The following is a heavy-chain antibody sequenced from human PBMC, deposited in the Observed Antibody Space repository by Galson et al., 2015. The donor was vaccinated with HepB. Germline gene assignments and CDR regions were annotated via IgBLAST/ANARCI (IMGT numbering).Heavy chain of an antibody. Sequence: SLRLSCAASGFTFSSYGMHWVRQAPGKGLEWVAVISYDGSNKYYADSVKGRFTISRDNSKNTLYLQMNSLRAEDTAVYYCAKDDLGWAIFGVGAATDWGQGTLVTVSS. V-gene: IGHV3-30*18. CDR2: ISYDGSNK. CDR3: AKDDLGWAIFGVGAATD. J-gene: IGHJ4*02. CDR1: GFTFSSYG. D-gene: IGHD3-3*01.